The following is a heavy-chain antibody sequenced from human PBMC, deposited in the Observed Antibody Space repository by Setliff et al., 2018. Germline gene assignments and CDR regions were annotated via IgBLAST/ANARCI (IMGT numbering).Heavy chain of an antibody. CDR1: GFTFSSYW. D-gene: IGHD5-12*01. CDR3: ARAPSTRGYSGYDS. CDR2: IKQDGSEK. Sequence: GGSLRLSCAASGFTFSSYWMSWVRQAPGKGLEWVANIKQDGSEKYYVDSVKGRFTISRDNAKNSLYLQMNSLRAEDTAVYYCARAPSTRGYSGYDSWGQGTLVTVSS. J-gene: IGHJ5*02. V-gene: IGHV3-7*01.